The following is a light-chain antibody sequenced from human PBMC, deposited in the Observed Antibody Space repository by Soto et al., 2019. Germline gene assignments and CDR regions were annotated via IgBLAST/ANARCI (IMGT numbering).Light chain of an antibody. V-gene: IGLV1-47*01. Sequence: QSVLTQPPSASGTPVQRVTISCSGSSSNIGSNYVYWYQQLPGTASKRLIYRNTQRPSGVPDRFSGSKSGPSASLAISGLRSEDEADYYCAAWDDRLSDWVFCGGTTVTVL. CDR1: SSNIGSNY. CDR3: AAWDDRLSDWV. CDR2: RNT. J-gene: IGLJ3*02.